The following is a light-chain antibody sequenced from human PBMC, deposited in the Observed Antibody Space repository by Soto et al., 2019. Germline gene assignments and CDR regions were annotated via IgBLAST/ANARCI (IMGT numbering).Light chain of an antibody. V-gene: IGLV2-14*02. J-gene: IGLJ2*01. CDR2: EVS. CDR1: SSDVGSYNL. CDR3: SSYTSSSILV. Sequence: QAVLTQPASVSGSPGQSITISCSGTSSDVGSYNLVSWYQQHPGKAPKLIIYEVSNRPSGVSNRFSGSKSGNTASLTISGLQAEDEADYYCSSYTSSSILVFGGGTKVTVL.